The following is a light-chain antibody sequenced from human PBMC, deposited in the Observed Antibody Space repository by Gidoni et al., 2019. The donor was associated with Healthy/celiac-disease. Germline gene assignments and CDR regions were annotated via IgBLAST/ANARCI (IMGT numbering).Light chain of an antibody. CDR1: QCISSW. CDR3: QQYNSYSPYT. Sequence: DIQMKPSPSTLSASVGDRVTSPCRASQCISSWLAWYQQKPGTAPKLLIYKASSLESGVPSRFSGSGSGTEFTLTISSLQPDDFATYYCQQYNSYSPYTFGQGTKLEIK. J-gene: IGKJ2*01. CDR2: KAS. V-gene: IGKV1-5*03.